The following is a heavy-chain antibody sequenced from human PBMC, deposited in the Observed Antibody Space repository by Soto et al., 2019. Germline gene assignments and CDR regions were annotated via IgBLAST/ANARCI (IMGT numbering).Heavy chain of an antibody. CDR1: GYTFTIYG. J-gene: IGHJ6*02. D-gene: IGHD5-12*01. V-gene: IGHV1-18*01. Sequence: QVQLVQSGGEVKKPGASVKVSCKASGYTFTIYGINWVRQAPGQGLEWMGWISPDNGNTNYAQKLQGRVTMTTDTSTSTDYMELRSLRSDDTAGYYCARALGYSGYAGMDVWGQGTTVTVSS. CDR2: ISPDNGNT. CDR3: ARALGYSGYAGMDV.